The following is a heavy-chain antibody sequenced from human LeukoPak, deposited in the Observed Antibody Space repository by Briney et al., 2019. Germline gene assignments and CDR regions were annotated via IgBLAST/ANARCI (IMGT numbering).Heavy chain of an antibody. CDR3: ARKTGDLSYFDY. V-gene: IGHV4-31*03. CDR1: GGSISSGGYY. J-gene: IGHJ4*02. CDR2: IYYSGST. Sequence: SETLSLTCTVSGGSISSGGYYWSWIRQHPGKGLEWIGYIYYSGSTYYNPSLKSRVTISVDTSKNQFSLRLSSVTAADTAVYYCARKTGDLSYFDYWGQGTLVTVSS. D-gene: IGHD3-16*02.